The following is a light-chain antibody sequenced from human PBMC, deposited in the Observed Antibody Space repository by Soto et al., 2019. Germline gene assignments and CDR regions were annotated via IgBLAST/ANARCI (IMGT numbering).Light chain of an antibody. CDR3: QQRSNWWT. Sequence: EIVLTQSPATLSLSPGERATLSCRASQSVSSYLAWYQQKPGQAPRLLIYDASNRATGSPARFSGSGSGTDFPLSISSLVPEDFAVYYCQQRSNWWTFGQGTKVEIK. V-gene: IGKV3-11*01. J-gene: IGKJ1*01. CDR1: QSVSSY. CDR2: DAS.